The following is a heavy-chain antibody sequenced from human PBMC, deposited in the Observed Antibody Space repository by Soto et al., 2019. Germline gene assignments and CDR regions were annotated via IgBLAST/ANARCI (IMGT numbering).Heavy chain of an antibody. V-gene: IGHV4-4*02. D-gene: IGHD6-13*01. Sequence: SKTLSLTCTVSVGSTISSNWCSWVRQPPGKGLEWIGEIYHSGSTNYNPSLQSRVTISVDKSENQFSLKMRSVTAADTSVYYCARSPSSSWYGGGSFDFWGQGKMVTVSS. J-gene: IGHJ3*01. CDR1: VGSTISSNW. CDR3: ARSPSSSWYGGGSFDF. CDR2: IYHSGST.